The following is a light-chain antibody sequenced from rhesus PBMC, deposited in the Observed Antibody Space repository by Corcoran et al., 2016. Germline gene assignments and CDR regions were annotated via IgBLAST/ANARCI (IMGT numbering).Light chain of an antibody. CDR2: KAS. J-gene: IGKJ4*01. CDR3: QHCYGIPLN. Sequence: DIQLTKSPSSLSASVGDTVIISCRTSENVNNNLNWYHQKPGKAPNLMVNKASTLQHGVPSRVSGIGSGTDFTLTIRSLQPEDFASYFCQHCYGIPLNFGGGAKVEL. V-gene: IGKV1-74*01. CDR1: ENVNNN.